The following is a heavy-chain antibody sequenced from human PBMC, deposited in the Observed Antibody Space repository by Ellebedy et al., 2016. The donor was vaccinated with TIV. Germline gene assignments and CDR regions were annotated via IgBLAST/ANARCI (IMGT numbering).Heavy chain of an antibody. CDR2: FYHSGST. V-gene: IGHV4-30-2*01. J-gene: IGHJ4*02. Sequence: MPSETLSLTCAVSGGSISTGAYSWSWIRQPPGKGLEWIGYFYHSGSTYYNPSLKSRVTISVDRSKNQFSLKLTSVTAADTAVYYCARSPIDTVTTHYFDYWGQGTLVTVSS. CDR1: GGSISTGAYS. CDR3: ARSPIDTVTTHYFDY. D-gene: IGHD4-17*01.